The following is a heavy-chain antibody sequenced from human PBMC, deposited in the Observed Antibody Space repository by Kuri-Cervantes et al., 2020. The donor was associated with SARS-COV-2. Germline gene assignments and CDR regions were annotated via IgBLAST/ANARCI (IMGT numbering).Heavy chain of an antibody. CDR1: GGSISSSSYY. V-gene: IGHV4-39*01. D-gene: IGHD3-3*01. J-gene: IGHJ5*02. CDR2: IYYSGST. Sequence: GTLRLSCTVSGGSISSSSYYWGWIRQPPGKGLEWIGSIYYSGSTYYNPSLKSRVTISVDTSKNQFSLKLSSVTAADTAVYYCARQMMSSITIFGVVITRNWFDPWGQGTLVTVSS. CDR3: ARQMMSSITIFGVVITRNWFDP.